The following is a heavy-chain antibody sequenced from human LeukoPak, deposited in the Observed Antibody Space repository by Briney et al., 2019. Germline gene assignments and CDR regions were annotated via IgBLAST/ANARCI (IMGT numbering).Heavy chain of an antibody. Sequence: SETLSLTCTVSGGSISSHTYSWGWIRQPPGKGLEWIGTLSYSAHTFYSSSLKSRVTVSGDTSKNQFSLKVNSVTAADTAVYFCARYYGSGRDGDYWGQGTLVTVSS. D-gene: IGHD3-10*01. J-gene: IGHJ4*02. CDR1: GGSISSHTYS. CDR3: ARYYGSGRDGDY. V-gene: IGHV4-39*01. CDR2: LSYSAHT.